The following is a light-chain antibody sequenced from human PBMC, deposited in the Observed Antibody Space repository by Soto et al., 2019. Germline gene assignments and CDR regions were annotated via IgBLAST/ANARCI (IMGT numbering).Light chain of an antibody. J-gene: IGLJ2*01. CDR2: EVS. Sequence: QSALTQPPSVSGSPGQSVTISCTGTSSDVGSYNRVSWYQQPPGTAPKLMIYEVSNRPSGVPDRFSGSKSGNTASLTISGLQAEDEAGYFCSSFTSSRTLVFGGGTKLTVL. CDR1: SSDVGSYNR. V-gene: IGLV2-18*02. CDR3: SSFTSSRTLV.